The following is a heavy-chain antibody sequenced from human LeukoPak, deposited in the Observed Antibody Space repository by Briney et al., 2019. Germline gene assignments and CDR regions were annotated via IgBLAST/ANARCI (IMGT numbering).Heavy chain of an antibody. J-gene: IGHJ6*02. CDR1: GGSISSSSYY. CDR2: IYYSGST. CDR3: ARGGKLKWLRFSDFYYYGMDV. Sequence: SETLSLTCTVSGGSISSSSYYWVWIRQPPGKGLEWIGSIYYSGSTYYNPSLKSRVTISVDTSKNQFSLKLSSVTAADTAVYYCARGGKLKWLRFSDFYYYGMDVWGQGTTVTVSS. D-gene: IGHD5-12*01. V-gene: IGHV4-39*07.